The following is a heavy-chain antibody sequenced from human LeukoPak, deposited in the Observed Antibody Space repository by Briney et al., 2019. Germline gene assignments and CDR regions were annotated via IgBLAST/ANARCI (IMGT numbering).Heavy chain of an antibody. Sequence: SETLSLTCAVYGGSFSGYYWSWIRQPPGKGLEWIWEINHSGSTNYNPSLKSRVTISVDTSKNQFSLKLSSVTAADTAVYYCARGQGDDAFDIWGQGTMVTVSS. J-gene: IGHJ3*02. V-gene: IGHV4-34*01. CDR3: ARGQGDDAFDI. CDR2: INHSGST. CDR1: GGSFSGYY. D-gene: IGHD2-21*01.